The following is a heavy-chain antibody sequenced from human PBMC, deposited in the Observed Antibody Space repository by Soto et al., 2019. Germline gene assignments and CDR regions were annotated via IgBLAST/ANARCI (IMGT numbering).Heavy chain of an antibody. Sequence: GGSLRLSCAASGFTFSSYAMHWVRQAPGKGLEWVAVISYDGGNKYYADSVKGRFTISRDNSKNTLYLQMNSLRAEDTAVYYCASIEGYCSGGSCYSPLDIWGQGTMVTVSS. V-gene: IGHV3-30-3*01. CDR1: GFTFSSYA. J-gene: IGHJ3*02. D-gene: IGHD2-15*01. CDR3: ASIEGYCSGGSCYSPLDI. CDR2: ISYDGGNK.